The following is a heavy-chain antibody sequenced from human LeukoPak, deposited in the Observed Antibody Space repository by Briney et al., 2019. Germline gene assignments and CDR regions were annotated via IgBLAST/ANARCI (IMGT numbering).Heavy chain of an antibody. CDR3: AKEDTAISSYGLDV. V-gene: IGHV3-30*18. Sequence: GGSLRLSCAASGFTFSNYGMHWVRQAPGKGLEWVAVISCDGSNKYFADSVKGRFTISRDNSKNTLYLQMNSLRAEDTALYYCAKEDTAISSYGLDVWGQGTTVTVSS. J-gene: IGHJ6*02. CDR1: GFTFSNYG. CDR2: ISCDGSNK. D-gene: IGHD5-18*01.